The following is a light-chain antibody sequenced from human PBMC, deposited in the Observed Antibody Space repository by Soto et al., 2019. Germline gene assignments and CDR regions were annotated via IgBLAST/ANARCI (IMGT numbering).Light chain of an antibody. CDR2: AAS. V-gene: IGKV1-5*01. CDR1: QSISRG. J-gene: IGKJ1*01. Sequence: DIQMTQSPPTLSASVGDRVTITCRASQSISRGLAWHQQKAGEAPKLLIYAASTLVSGVPSRFSGSGSGTEFTLTIRSLQPDDFATYYCQQYNPGTFRQATKVDIK. CDR3: QQYNPGT.